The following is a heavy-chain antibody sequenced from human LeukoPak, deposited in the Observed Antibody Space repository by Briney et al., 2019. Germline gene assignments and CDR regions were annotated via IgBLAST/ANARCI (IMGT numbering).Heavy chain of an antibody. CDR3: ARSGYSSSWYTFDY. Sequence: PSETLSLTCAVYGGSFSGYYWSWIRQPPGKGLEWIGEINHSGSTNYNPSLKSRVTISVDTSKNQFSLKLSSVTAADTAAYYCARSGYSSSWYTFDYWGQGTLVTVSS. CDR2: INHSGST. CDR1: GGSFSGYY. D-gene: IGHD6-13*01. V-gene: IGHV4-34*01. J-gene: IGHJ4*02.